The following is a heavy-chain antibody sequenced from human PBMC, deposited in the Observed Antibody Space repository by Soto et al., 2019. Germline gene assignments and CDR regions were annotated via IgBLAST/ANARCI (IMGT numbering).Heavy chain of an antibody. CDR3: AKDRAMGRGGMDV. J-gene: IGHJ6*02. V-gene: IGHV3-9*01. D-gene: IGHD5-18*01. CDR2: ISWNSGSI. CDR1: GFTFDDYA. Sequence: EVQLVESGGGLVQPGRSLRLSCAASGFTFDDYAMHWVRQAPGKGLEWVSGISWNSGSIGYADSVKGRFTISRDNAKNSLYLQMNSLRAEDTALYYCAKDRAMGRGGMDVWGQGTTVTVSS.